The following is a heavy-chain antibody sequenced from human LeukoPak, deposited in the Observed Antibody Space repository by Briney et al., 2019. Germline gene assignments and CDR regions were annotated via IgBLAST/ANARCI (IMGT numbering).Heavy chain of an antibody. CDR1: GYTFTSYA. CDR3: ARVPEYCSSTSCYDGYFDY. D-gene: IGHD2-2*01. Sequence: ASVKVSCKASGYTFTSYAMNWVRQAPGQGLEWRGWINTNTGNPTYAQGFTGRFVFSLDTSVSTAYLQICSLKAEDTAVYYCARVPEYCSSTSCYDGYFDYWGQGTLVTVSS. J-gene: IGHJ4*02. CDR2: INTNTGNP. V-gene: IGHV7-4-1*01.